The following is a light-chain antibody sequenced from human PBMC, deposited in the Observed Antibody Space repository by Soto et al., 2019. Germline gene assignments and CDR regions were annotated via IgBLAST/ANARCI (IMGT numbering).Light chain of an antibody. CDR2: DVS. Sequence: QSALTRPASVSGSPGQSITISCTGTSSDVGGYNYVSWYQQHPGKAPKLMIYDVSNRPSGVSNRFSGSQSGNTASLTISGLHAEDEADYYCSSYTSSSTLEGVVFGGGTKLTVL. CDR1: SSDVGGYNY. CDR3: SSYTSSSTLEGVV. J-gene: IGLJ2*01. V-gene: IGLV2-14*01.